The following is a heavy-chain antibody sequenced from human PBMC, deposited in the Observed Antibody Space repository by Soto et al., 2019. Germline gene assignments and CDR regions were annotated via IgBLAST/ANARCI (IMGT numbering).Heavy chain of an antibody. J-gene: IGHJ4*02. V-gene: IGHV3-33*01. D-gene: IGHD1-26*01. CDR2: IWYDGSNK. CDR1: GFIFRNHG. CDR3: ARDLVGATSSQGYIDY. Sequence: GGSLRLSCAASGFIFRNHGMHWVRQAPGKGLEWVAVIWYDGSNKYYADSVKGRFTISRDNSKNMLYLQMNSLRAEDTAVYYCARDLVGATSSQGYIDYWGQGTLVTVSS.